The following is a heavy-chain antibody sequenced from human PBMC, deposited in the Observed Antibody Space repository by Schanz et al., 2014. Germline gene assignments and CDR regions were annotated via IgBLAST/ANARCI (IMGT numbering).Heavy chain of an antibody. CDR3: ARDLSPYLGNYFDY. J-gene: IGHJ4*02. V-gene: IGHV1-18*01. D-gene: IGHD1-26*01. CDR1: GYTFSSYG. Sequence: QDQLVQSGAEVKKPGASVKVSCKASGYTFSSYGITWVRQAPGQGPELMGWINGYNGHTLYEQQFKVRVTMTTDTSTSTSYTELASLRFDDTAVYYCARDLSPYLGNYFDYWGKGTPVTVSS. CDR2: INGYNGHT.